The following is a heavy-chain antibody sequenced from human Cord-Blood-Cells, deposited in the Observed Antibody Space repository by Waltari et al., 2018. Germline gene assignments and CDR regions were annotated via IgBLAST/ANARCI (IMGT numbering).Heavy chain of an antibody. J-gene: IGHJ5*02. CDR2: TYYRSKWYN. V-gene: IGHV6-1*01. D-gene: IGHD6-13*01. CDR1: GASVPRNTAA. Sequence: QVQPQQSGRRLVEPSHTLTPPYALSGASVPRNTAARNWIRQSPSRGLEWLGRTYYRSKWYNDYAVSVKSRITINPDTSKNQFSLQLNSVTPEDTAVYYCARDDNSWNWFDPWGQGTLVTVSS. CDR3: ARDDNSWNWFDP.